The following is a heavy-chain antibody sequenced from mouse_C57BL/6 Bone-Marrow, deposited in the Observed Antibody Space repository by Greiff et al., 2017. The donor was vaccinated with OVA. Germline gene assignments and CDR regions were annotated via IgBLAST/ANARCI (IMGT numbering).Heavy chain of an antibody. CDR3: ARCIGVYYSNKGFAY. CDR2: IHPNSGST. CDR1: GYTFTSYW. J-gene: IGHJ3*01. D-gene: IGHD2-5*01. V-gene: IGHV1-64*01. Sequence: QVQLQQPGAELVKPGASVKLSCTASGYTFTSYWMHWVKQRPGQGLEWIGMIHPNSGSTNYNEKFKSKATLTVDKSSSTAYMQLSSLTSEDSSVYYCARCIGVYYSNKGFAYWGPGTLVTVSA.